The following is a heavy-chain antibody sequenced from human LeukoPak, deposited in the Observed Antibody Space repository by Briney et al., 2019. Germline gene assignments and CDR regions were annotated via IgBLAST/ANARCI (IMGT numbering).Heavy chain of an antibody. J-gene: IGHJ4*02. Sequence: GRSLRLSCAASGFTFSSYGMHWVRQAPGKGLEWVAVISYDGSNKYYADSVKGRFTISRDNSKNTLYLQMNSLRAEDTAVYFCAKYGSYNYYDRSPDYWGQGTLDTVSS. D-gene: IGHD3-22*01. CDR3: AKYGSYNYYDRSPDY. CDR1: GFTFSSYG. V-gene: IGHV3-30*18. CDR2: ISYDGSNK.